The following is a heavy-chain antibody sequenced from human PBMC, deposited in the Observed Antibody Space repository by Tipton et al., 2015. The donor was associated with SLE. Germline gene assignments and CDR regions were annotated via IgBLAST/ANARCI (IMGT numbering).Heavy chain of an antibody. D-gene: IGHD6-13*01. Sequence: GSLRLSCAASGFTFSSYWMHWVRQAPGKGLVWVSRINSDGSSTSYADSVKGRFTISRDNAKNTLYLQMNSLRAEDTAVYYCARDGTQPYRYSSSWTLGYWGQGTLVTVSS. CDR1: GFTFSSYW. CDR3: ARDGTQPYRYSSSWTLGY. V-gene: IGHV3-74*01. J-gene: IGHJ4*02. CDR2: INSDGSST.